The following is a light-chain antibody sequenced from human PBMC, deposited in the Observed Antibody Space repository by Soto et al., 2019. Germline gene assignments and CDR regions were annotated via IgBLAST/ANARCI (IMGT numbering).Light chain of an antibody. J-gene: IGKJ1*01. V-gene: IGKV1-9*01. CDR2: GAS. Sequence: DIQLTQSPSFLSASVGDRVTITCRASQGISSYLAWYQQKPGKAPKLLISGASRLQSGVPSRFSGSGSGAAFPLTITSLRPEDSATYYCLQNHNYPRTFGQGTKVEI. CDR3: LQNHNYPRT. CDR1: QGISSY.